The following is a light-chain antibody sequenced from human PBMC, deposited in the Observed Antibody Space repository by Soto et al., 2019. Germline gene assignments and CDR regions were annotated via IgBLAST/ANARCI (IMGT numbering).Light chain of an antibody. J-gene: IGLJ2*01. CDR2: YNN. CDR1: SSNIGNNY. V-gene: IGLV1-51*01. Sequence: QSVLTQPPSVSAAPGQKVTISCSGSSSNIGNNYVFWYQQLPGTAPKLLIYYNNKRPSGIPDRFSGSKSGTSATLGITGLQTGDEADYYCGTWDSSLSAVVYGGGTKLTVL. CDR3: GTWDSSLSAVV.